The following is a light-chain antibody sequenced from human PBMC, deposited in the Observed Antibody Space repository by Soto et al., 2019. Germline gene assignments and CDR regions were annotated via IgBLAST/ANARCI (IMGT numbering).Light chain of an antibody. CDR1: SSDVGGYNY. CDR3: ISYTSRSTYV. V-gene: IGLV2-14*01. Sequence: QSALTQPASVSGSPGQSITISCTGTSSDVGGYNYVAWYQQHPGKAPKLMIYEVSNRPSGVSNRFSGPKSGNTASLTISGLQAEDEADYYCISYTSRSTYVFGSGTKVTVL. CDR2: EVS. J-gene: IGLJ1*01.